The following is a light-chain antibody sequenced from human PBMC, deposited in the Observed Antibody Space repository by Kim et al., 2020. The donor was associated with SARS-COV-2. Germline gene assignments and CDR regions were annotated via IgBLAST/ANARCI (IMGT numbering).Light chain of an antibody. CDR3: MQALQTPLFT. CDR2: LGS. V-gene: IGKV2-28*01. J-gene: IGKJ3*01. Sequence: AYSSCRSNQSLLHSNGYNYLDWYLQKPGQSPQLLIYLGSNRASGVPDRFSGSGSGTDFTLKISRVEAEDVGIYYCMQALQTPLFTFGPGTKVDIK. CDR1: QSLLHSNGYNY.